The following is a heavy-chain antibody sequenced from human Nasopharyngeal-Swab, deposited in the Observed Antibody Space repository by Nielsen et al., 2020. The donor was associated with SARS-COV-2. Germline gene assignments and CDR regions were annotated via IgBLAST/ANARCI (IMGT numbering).Heavy chain of an antibody. D-gene: IGHD5-24*01. Sequence: GESLKISCAASGFTFSSYAMNWVRQAPGKGLEWVSYISSSGSTIYYADSVKGRFTISRDNAKNSLYLQMNSLRAEDTAVYYCARVGRDGYNWHYGMDVWGQGTTVTVSS. CDR2: ISSSGSTI. J-gene: IGHJ6*02. CDR3: ARVGRDGYNWHYGMDV. CDR1: GFTFSSYA. V-gene: IGHV3-48*03.